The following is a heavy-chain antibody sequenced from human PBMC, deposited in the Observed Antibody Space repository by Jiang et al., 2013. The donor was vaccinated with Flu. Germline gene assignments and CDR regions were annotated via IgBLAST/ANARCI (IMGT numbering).Heavy chain of an antibody. V-gene: IGHV6-1*01. CDR2: YN. J-gene: IGHJ4*02. CDR3: ASEIGSSGFS. D-gene: IGHD6-6*01. Sequence: YNDYAVSVKSRITINPDTSKNQFSLQLNSVTPEDTAVYYCASEIGSSGFSWGQGTLVTVSS.